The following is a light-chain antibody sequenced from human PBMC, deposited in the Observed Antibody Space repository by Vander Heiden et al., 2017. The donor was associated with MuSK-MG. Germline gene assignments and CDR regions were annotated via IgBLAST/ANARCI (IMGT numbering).Light chain of an antibody. CDR2: DVS. CDR3: CSSAGSSTHLV. Sequence: QSALTQPASVSGSPGRSITISCTGTSSDVGSYNLVSWYQQHPGKAPKLMIYDVSKRPSGVSNRFSGSKSGNTASLTISGLQAEDEADYYCCSSAGSSTHLVFGGGTKLTVL. CDR1: SSDVGSYNL. V-gene: IGLV2-23*02. J-gene: IGLJ2*01.